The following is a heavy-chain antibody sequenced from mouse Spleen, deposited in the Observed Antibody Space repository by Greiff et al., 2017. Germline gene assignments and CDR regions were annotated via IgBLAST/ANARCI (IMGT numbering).Heavy chain of an antibody. Sequence: QVQLKESGAELVRPGTSVKVSCKASGYAFTNYLIEWVKQRPGQGLEWIGVINPGSGGTNYNEKFKGKATLTADKSSSTAYMQLSSLTSDDSAVYFCARSYGYDDGYAMDYWGQGTSVTVSS. CDR1: GYAFTNYL. CDR2: INPGSGGT. V-gene: IGHV1-54*01. J-gene: IGHJ4*01. D-gene: IGHD2-2*01. CDR3: ARSYGYDDGYAMDY.